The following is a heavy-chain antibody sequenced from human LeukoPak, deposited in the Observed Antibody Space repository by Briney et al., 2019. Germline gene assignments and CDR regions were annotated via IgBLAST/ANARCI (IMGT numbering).Heavy chain of an antibody. CDR2: INHSGST. J-gene: IGHJ4*02. CDR3: ARGTMIARGVIYLPFDY. V-gene: IGHV4-34*01. Sequence: PSETLSLTCAVYGGSFSGYYWSWIRQPPGKGLEWIGEINHSGSTNYNPSLKSRVTISVDTSKNQFSLKLSSVTAADTAVYYCARGTMIARGVIYLPFDYWGQGTLVTVSS. CDR1: GGSFSGYY. D-gene: IGHD3-22*01.